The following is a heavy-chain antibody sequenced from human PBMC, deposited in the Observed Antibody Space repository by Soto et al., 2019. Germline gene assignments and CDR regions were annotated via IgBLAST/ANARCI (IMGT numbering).Heavy chain of an antibody. CDR1: GFTFSSYA. V-gene: IGHV3-64*04. CDR3: AKFYRRIVATIHFDY. Sequence: GGSLRLSCSASGFTFSSYAMHWVRQAPGKGLEYVSAISSSGGSTYYADSVKGRFTISRDNSKNTLYLQMNSLRAEDTAVYYCAKFYRRIVATIHFDYWGQGTLVTVSS. CDR2: ISSSGGST. D-gene: IGHD5-12*01. J-gene: IGHJ4*02.